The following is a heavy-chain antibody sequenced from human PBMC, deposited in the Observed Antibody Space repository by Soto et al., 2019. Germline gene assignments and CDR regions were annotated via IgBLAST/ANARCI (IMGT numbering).Heavy chain of an antibody. Sequence: ASVKVSCKASGYTFTSYGISWVRQAPRQGLEWMGWISAYNGNTNYAQKLQGRVTMTTDTSTSTAYMELRSLRSDDTAVYYCAREESHSSGWYFDYWGQGTLVTVSS. CDR2: ISAYNGNT. J-gene: IGHJ4*02. CDR1: GYTFTSYG. D-gene: IGHD6-19*01. CDR3: AREESHSSGWYFDY. V-gene: IGHV1-18*01.